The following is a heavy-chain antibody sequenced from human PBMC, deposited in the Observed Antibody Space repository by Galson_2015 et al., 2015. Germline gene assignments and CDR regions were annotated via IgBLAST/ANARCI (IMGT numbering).Heavy chain of an antibody. V-gene: IGHV3-73*01. CDR2: IRSKANSYAT. CDR1: GFSFSGSA. D-gene: IGHD3-22*01. Sequence: SLRLSCAASGFSFSGSAMHWVRQASGKGLEWVGRIRSKANSYATAYAASVKGRFTISRDDSINTAYLQMNSLKTEDTAIYYCTSSSGYGMDVWGQGTTVTVSS. CDR3: TSSSGYGMDV. J-gene: IGHJ6*02.